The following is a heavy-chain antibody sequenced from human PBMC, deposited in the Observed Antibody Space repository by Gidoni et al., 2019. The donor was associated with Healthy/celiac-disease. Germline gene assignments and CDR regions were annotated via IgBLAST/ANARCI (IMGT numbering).Heavy chain of an antibody. Sequence: LEWIGYIYYSGSTNYNPSLKSRVTISVDTSKNQFSLKLSSVTAADTAVYYCARDIVGGAFDIWGQGTMVTVSS. CDR2: IYYSGST. J-gene: IGHJ3*02. V-gene: IGHV4-59*01. D-gene: IGHD3-16*01. CDR3: ARDIVGGAFDI.